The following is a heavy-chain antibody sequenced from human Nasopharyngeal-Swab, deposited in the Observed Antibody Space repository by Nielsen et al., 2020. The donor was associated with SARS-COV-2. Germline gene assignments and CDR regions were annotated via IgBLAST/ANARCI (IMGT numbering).Heavy chain of an antibody. D-gene: IGHD3-3*01. J-gene: IGHJ4*02. CDR2: IYYSGST. Sequence: WIRQCAGTGPEWIGYIYYSGSTNYNPSLKSRVTISVDTSKNQFSLKLSSVTAADTAVYYCARGGRGIFGVVTNFDYWGQGTLVTVSS. V-gene: IGHV4-59*01. CDR3: ARGGRGIFGVVTNFDY.